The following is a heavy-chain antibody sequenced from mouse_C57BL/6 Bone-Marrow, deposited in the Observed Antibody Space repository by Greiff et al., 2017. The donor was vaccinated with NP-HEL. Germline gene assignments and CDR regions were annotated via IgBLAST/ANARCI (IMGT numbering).Heavy chain of an antibody. CDR1: GYTFTSYG. J-gene: IGHJ4*01. D-gene: IGHD1-1*01. V-gene: IGHV1-81*01. CDR3: ARGITTVVAHYYAMDY. Sequence: QVQLQQSGAELARPGASVKLSCKASGYTFTSYGISWVKQRTGQGLEWIGEIYPRSGNTYYNEKFKGKATLTADKSSSTAYMELRSLTSEDSAVYFCARGITTVVAHYYAMDYWGQGTSVTVSS. CDR2: IYPRSGNT.